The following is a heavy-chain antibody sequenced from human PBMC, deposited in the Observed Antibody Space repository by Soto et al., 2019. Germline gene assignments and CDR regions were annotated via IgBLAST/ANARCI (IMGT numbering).Heavy chain of an antibody. D-gene: IGHD3-16*01. CDR1: GFTFSNAW. Sequence: EVQLVESRGGLVKPGGSLRLSCAASGFTFSNAWMNWVRKAPGKGLEWVGRIKSKTDGGTTDYAAPVKGRVTISRNDTKNTLYLQMNSLKTEDTAVYYCTTRTLGNRGHTYWGQGTLVTVSS. J-gene: IGHJ4*02. CDR2: IKSKTDGGTT. CDR3: TTRTLGNRGHTY. V-gene: IGHV3-15*01.